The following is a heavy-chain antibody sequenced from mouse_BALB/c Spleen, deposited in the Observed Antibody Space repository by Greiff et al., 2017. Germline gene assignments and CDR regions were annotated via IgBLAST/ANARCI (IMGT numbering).Heavy chain of an antibody. J-gene: IGHJ4*01. CDR2: IYPGSGST. CDR1: GYTFTSYW. CDR3: ARGATDMDY. Sequence: QVQLQQPGAELVKPGTSVKLSCKASGYTFTSYWINWVKLRPGQGLEWIGDIYPGSGSTNYNEKFKSKATLTVDTSSSTAYMQLSSLASEDSALYYCARGATDMDYWGQGTSVTVSS. V-gene: IGHV1-55*01.